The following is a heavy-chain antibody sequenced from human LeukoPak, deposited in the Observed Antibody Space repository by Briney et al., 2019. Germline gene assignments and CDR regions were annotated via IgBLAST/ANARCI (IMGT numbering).Heavy chain of an antibody. CDR3: ARDPGTRRPGYYFDY. Sequence: ASVKVSCKASGYTFTGYYMHWVRQAPGQGPEWMGWINPNSGGTNYAQKFQGRVTMTRDTSISTAYMELSRLRSDDTAVYYCARDPGTRRPGYYFDYWGQGTLVTVSS. CDR1: GYTFTGYY. J-gene: IGHJ4*02. V-gene: IGHV1-2*02. CDR2: INPNSGGT.